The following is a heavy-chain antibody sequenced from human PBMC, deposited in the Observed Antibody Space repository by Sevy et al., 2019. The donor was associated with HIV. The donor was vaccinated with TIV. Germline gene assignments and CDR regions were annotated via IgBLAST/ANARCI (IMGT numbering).Heavy chain of an antibody. D-gene: IGHD6-13*01. V-gene: IGHV6-1*01. Sequence: SQTLSLTCAISGDSVSSNSATWNWIRQSPSRCLEWLGRTYYRSKWYNDYAVSVKSRITINPDTSKNQYSQQLNSVTPEDTAVYYCARDLGSSLNWFDPWGQGTLVTVSS. CDR2: TYYRSKWYN. CDR1: GDSVSSNSAT. J-gene: IGHJ5*02. CDR3: ARDLGSSLNWFDP.